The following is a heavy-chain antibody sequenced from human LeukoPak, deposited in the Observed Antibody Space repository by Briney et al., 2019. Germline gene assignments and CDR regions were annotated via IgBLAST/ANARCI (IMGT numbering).Heavy chain of an antibody. J-gene: IGHJ5*02. CDR2: ISQGGETP. CDR1: GFIFTNYA. V-gene: IGHV3-23*01. CDR3: AKLVIPSHSKYFDP. Sequence: GGSLRLSCAASGFIFTNYAMCWVRQAPGKGLEWVSTISQGGETPYYADSVKGRFTISRDNSKNTLYLQISSLSAEDTAVYYCAKLVIPSHSKYFDPWGQGTLVTVSS. D-gene: IGHD4-11*01.